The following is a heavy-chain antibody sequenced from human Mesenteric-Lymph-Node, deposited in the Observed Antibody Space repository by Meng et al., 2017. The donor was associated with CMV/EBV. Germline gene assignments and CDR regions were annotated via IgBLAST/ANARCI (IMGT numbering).Heavy chain of an antibody. CDR2: SIPIFGTT. D-gene: IGHD1-1*01. J-gene: IGHJ5*02. CDR1: GYSFRTYG. V-gene: IGHV1-69*05. Sequence: SVKVSCKASGYSFRTYGITWVRQAPGQGLEWMGGSIPIFGTTKSAQKFRDRVTISTDDSSNTAYMELNSLTSDDTAVYYCAREVGVQNWNDEKWFDPWGQGTLVTVSS. CDR3: AREVGVQNWNDEKWFDP.